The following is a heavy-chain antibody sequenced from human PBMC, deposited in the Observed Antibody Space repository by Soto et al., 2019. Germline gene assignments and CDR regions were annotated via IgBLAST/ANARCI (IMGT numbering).Heavy chain of an antibody. CDR1: GGTFSSYA. CDR2: IIPIFGTA. CDR3: ARDRSSGWYYYYGMDV. Sequence: GASVKVSCEACGGTFSSYAISWVRQAPGQGLEWMGGIIPIFGTANYAQKFQGRVTITADESTSTAYMELSSLRSEDTAVYYCARDRSSGWYYYYGMDVWGQGTTVTVSS. V-gene: IGHV1-69*13. D-gene: IGHD6-19*01. J-gene: IGHJ6*02.